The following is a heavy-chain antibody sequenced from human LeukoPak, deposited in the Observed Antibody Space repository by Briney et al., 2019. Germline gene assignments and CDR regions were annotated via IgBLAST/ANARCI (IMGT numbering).Heavy chain of an antibody. D-gene: IGHD5-18*01. V-gene: IGHV3-21*04. CDR2: ISSSSSYI. CDR1: GFTFSSYS. Sequence: GGSLRLSCAASGFTFSSYSMNWVRQAPGKGLEWVSSISSSSSYIYYADSVKGRFTISRDNSKNTLYLQMNSLRAEDTAVYYCAKEDTHDYWGQGTLVTVSS. CDR3: AKEDTHDY. J-gene: IGHJ4*02.